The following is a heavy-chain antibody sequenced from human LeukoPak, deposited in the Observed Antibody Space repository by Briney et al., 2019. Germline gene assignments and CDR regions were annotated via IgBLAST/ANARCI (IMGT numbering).Heavy chain of an antibody. CDR3: ARGSSFGAY. CDR2: INQHGSEK. J-gene: IGHJ4*02. V-gene: IGHV3-7*03. D-gene: IGHD3-3*01. Sequence: QPGGSLRLSCAASGLTFSDYWMHWVRQAPGKGLEWVANINQHGSEKYYVDSVKGRFTISRDNTRNSLSLQMNSLRDEDTAVYYCARGSSFGAYWGQGTLVTVSS. CDR1: GLTFSDYW.